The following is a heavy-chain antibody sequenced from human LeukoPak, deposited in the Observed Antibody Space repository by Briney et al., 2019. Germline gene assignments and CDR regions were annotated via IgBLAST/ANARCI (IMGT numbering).Heavy chain of an antibody. V-gene: IGHV1-8*01. Sequence: GASVKVSRKASGYTFTSYGINWVRQATGQGLEWMGWMNPNSGNTGYAQKFQGRVTMTRNTSISTAYMELSSLRSEDTAVYYCARGGYYYDSSGYYRIPTALDYWGQGTLVTVSS. CDR3: ARGGYYYDSSGYYRIPTALDY. J-gene: IGHJ4*02. D-gene: IGHD3-22*01. CDR2: MNPNSGNT. CDR1: GYTFTSYG.